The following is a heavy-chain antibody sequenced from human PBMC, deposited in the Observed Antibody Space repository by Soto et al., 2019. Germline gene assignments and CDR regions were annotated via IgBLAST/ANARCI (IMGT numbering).Heavy chain of an antibody. D-gene: IGHD1-26*01. CDR1: GDNVSSNIGA. V-gene: IGHV6-1*01. Sequence: SQTLSLTCAISGDNVSSNIGAWSWIRQSPSRGLEWLGRTLYRSKWHEDYAISMQGRIIINADTSKNQFSLQMNSLKTEDTAVYYCTKYSGTSSAPAALGQGTLVTVSS. CDR3: TKYSGTSSAPAA. CDR2: TLYRSKWHE. J-gene: IGHJ5*02.